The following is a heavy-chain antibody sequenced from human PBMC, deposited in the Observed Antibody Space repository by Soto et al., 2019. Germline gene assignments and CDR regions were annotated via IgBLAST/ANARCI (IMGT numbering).Heavy chain of an antibody. J-gene: IGHJ4*02. CDR2: IDPSDSYT. CDR3: ARLQAAAGDNDLTFDY. CDR1: GCRFTSYW. V-gene: IGHV5-10-1*01. Sequence: GESRKISCKGSGCRFTSYWISWVRQMPGKGLEWMGRIDPSDSYTNYSPSFQGHVTISADKSISTAYLQWSSLKASDTAMYYYARLQAAAGDNDLTFDYLGQGTLVTVSS. D-gene: IGHD6-13*01.